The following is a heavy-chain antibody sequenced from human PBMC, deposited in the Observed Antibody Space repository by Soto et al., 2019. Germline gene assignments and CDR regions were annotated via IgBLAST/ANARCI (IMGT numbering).Heavy chain of an antibody. CDR1: GDSITGDNW. Sequence: QVQLQESGPGLVQPSGTLSLTCAVSGDSITGDNWWSWVRQPPGKGLEWIGAIHHSGATNYNPSLKSRVTISVDKSKNQFSLKLNSVTAADTAMFYCATQGFYRMGVWGRGTTVTVSS. CDR2: IHHSGAT. CDR3: ATQGFYRMGV. V-gene: IGHV4-4*02. J-gene: IGHJ6*02.